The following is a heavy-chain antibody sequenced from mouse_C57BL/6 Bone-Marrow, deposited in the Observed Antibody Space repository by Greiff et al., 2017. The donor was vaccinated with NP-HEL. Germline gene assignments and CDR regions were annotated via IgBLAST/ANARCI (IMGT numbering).Heavy chain of an antibody. CDR1: GFNIKDDY. J-gene: IGHJ4*01. D-gene: IGHD1-1*01. Sequence: VQLQQSGAELVRPGASVKLSCTASGFNIKDDYMHWVKQRPEQGLEWIGWIDPENGDTEYASKFQGQATITADPSSNTADLMLSSLTSEDTAVYYCTTWATKVVALYAMDYWGQGTSVTVSS. CDR2: IDPENGDT. V-gene: IGHV14-4*01. CDR3: TTWATKVVALYAMDY.